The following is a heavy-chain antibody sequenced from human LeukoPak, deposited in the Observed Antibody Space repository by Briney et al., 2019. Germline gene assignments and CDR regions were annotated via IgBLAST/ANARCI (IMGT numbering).Heavy chain of an antibody. CDR3: ARGSYTGFDLYFDY. V-gene: IGHV3-48*03. CDR2: ISSNSRTI. D-gene: IGHD5-12*01. Sequence: HPGGSLRLSCATSGFSFSTQEMTWVRQAPGKGLEWVSYISSNSRTIYYADSVKGRFTISRDNTRNSVFLQLNSLRVEDTGFYYCARGSYTGFDLYFDYWGQGTLVTVSS. CDR1: GFSFSTQE. J-gene: IGHJ4*02.